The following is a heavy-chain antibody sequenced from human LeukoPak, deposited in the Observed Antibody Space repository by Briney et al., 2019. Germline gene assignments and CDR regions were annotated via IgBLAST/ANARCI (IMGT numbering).Heavy chain of an antibody. V-gene: IGHV1-69*05. Sequence: SVKVSCKASGGTFSSYAICWVRQAPGQGLEWMGRIIPIFGTANYAQKFQGRVTITTDESTSTAYMELSSLRSEDTAVYYCARGPIAARPDNWFDPWGQGTLVTVSS. CDR1: GGTFSSYA. D-gene: IGHD6-6*01. CDR3: ARGPIAARPDNWFDP. CDR2: IIPIFGTA. J-gene: IGHJ5*02.